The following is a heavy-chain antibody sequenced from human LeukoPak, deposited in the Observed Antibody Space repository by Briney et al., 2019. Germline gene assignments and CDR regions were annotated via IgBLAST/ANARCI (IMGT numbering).Heavy chain of an antibody. V-gene: IGHV4-59*01. CDR1: GGSISSYY. J-gene: IGHJ5*02. Sequence: PWETLSLTCTVSGGSISSYYWSWIRQPPGKGLEWIGYIYYSGSTNYNPSLKSRVTISVDTSKNQFSLKLSSVTAADTAVYYCARVGSSSWFDPWGQGTLVTVSS. CDR2: IYYSGST. D-gene: IGHD6-13*01. CDR3: ARVGSSSWFDP.